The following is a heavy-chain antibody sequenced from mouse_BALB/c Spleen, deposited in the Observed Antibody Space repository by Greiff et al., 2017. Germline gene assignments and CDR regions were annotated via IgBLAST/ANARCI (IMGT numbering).Heavy chain of an antibody. V-gene: IGHV1-63*02. Sequence: VKLMESGAELVRPGTSVKISCKASGYTFTNYWLGWVKQRPGHGLEWIGDIYPGGGYTNYNEKFKGKATLTADTSSSTAYMQLSSLTSEDSAVYFCARGYDVAMDYWGQGTSVTVSS. CDR3: ARGYDVAMDY. CDR1: GYTFTNYW. CDR2: IYPGGGYT. J-gene: IGHJ4*01. D-gene: IGHD2-14*01.